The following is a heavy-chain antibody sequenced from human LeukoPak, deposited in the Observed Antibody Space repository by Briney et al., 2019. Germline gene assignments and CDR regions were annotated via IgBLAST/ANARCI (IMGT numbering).Heavy chain of an antibody. Sequence: KPSETLSLTCTVSGGSISSSSYYWGWIRQPPGKGLEWIGSIYYSGSTYYNPSLRGRVTISVDTSKNQFSLKLSSVTAADTAVYYCARRQAVAGTIYWGQGTLVTVAS. CDR1: GGSISSSSYY. V-gene: IGHV4-39*01. CDR2: IYYSGST. D-gene: IGHD6-19*01. J-gene: IGHJ4*02. CDR3: ARRQAVAGTIY.